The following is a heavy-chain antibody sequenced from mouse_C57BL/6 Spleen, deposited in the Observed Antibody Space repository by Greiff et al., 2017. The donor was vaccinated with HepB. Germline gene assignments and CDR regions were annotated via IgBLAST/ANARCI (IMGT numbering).Heavy chain of an antibody. D-gene: IGHD1-1*01. V-gene: IGHV1-53*01. CDR3: AREGAVATNYFDY. CDR1: GYTFTSYW. CDR2: INPSNGGT. Sequence: QVQLQQPGTELVKPGASVKLSCKASGYTFTSYWMHWVKQRPGQGLEWIGNINPSNGGTNYNEKFKSKATLTLDKSSSTAYMQLSSLTAEDSAVYYCAREGAVATNYFDYWGQGTTLTVSS. J-gene: IGHJ2*01.